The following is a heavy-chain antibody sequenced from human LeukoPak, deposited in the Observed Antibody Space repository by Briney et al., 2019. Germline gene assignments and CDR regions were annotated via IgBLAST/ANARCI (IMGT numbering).Heavy chain of an antibody. CDR1: GFTFSSYS. V-gene: IGHV3-21*01. Sequence: GGSLRLSRAASGFTFSSYSMNWVRQAPGKGLEWVSSISSSSSYIYYADSVKGRFTISRDNAKNSLYLQMNSLRAEDTAVYYCARPPLGYCSSTSCYSWRYFQHWGQGTLVTVSS. CDR3: ARPPLGYCSSTSCYSWRYFQH. D-gene: IGHD2-2*02. J-gene: IGHJ1*01. CDR2: ISSSSSYI.